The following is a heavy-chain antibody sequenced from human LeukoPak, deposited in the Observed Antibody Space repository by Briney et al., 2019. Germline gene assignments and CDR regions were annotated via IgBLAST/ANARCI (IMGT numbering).Heavy chain of an antibody. CDR1: GFTFSSYS. V-gene: IGHV3-21*01. Sequence: GGSLRLSCAASGFTFSSYSMNWVRQAPGKGLEWVSSISSSSSYIYYADSVKGRFTISRDNAKNSQYLQMNSLRAEDTAVYYCARDGDYYDSSAHDAFDIWGQGTMVTVSS. CDR3: ARDGDYYDSSAHDAFDI. CDR2: ISSSSSYI. J-gene: IGHJ3*02. D-gene: IGHD3-22*01.